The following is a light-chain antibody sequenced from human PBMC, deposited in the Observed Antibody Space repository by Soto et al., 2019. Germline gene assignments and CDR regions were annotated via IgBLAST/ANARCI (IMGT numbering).Light chain of an antibody. CDR1: SSDVGAYNY. CDR2: EVS. Sequence: QSALTQPASVSGSPGQSITISCTGTSSDVGAYNYVSWYQHHPGRAPKLIIYEVSNRPSGVSGRFSASKSGNTASLTISGLQAEDEADYYCSSYTKNITVVFGGGTKLTVL. V-gene: IGLV2-14*01. CDR3: SSYTKNITVV. J-gene: IGLJ3*02.